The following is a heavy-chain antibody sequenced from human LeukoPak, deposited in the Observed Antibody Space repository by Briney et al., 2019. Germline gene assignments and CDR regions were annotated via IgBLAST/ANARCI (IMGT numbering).Heavy chain of an antibody. J-gene: IGHJ4*02. Sequence: RASVKVSCKASGYTFTSYDINWVRQATGQGLEWMGWMNPNSGNTGYAQKFQGRVTITRNTSISTAYMELSSLRSEDTAVYYCARSIRSLYLVDYWGQGTLVAVSS. CDR1: GYTFTSYD. V-gene: IGHV1-8*01. D-gene: IGHD3-16*01. CDR3: ARSIRSLYLVDY. CDR2: MNPNSGNT.